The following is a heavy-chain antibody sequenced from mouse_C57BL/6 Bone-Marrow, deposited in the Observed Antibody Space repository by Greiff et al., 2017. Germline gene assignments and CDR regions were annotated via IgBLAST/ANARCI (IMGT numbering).Heavy chain of an antibody. CDR1: GFSLTSYG. CDR2: IWRGGST. V-gene: IGHV2-5*01. Sequence: VQLVESGPGLVQPSQSLSITCTVSGFSLTSYGVHWVRQSPGKGLEWLGVIWRGGSTDYNAAFMSRLSITKDNSKSQVFFKMNSLQADDTAIYYCAKTDYYYGNYFDYWGQGTTLTVSS. J-gene: IGHJ2*01. CDR3: AKTDYYYGNYFDY. D-gene: IGHD1-1*01.